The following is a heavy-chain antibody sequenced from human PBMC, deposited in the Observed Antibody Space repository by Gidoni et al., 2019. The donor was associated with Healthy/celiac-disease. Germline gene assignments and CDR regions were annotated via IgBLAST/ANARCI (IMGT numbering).Heavy chain of an antibody. J-gene: IGHJ6*02. D-gene: IGHD4-17*01. V-gene: IGHV3-23*01. CDR1: GFNFSSYA. CDR2: ISGRGGNT. Sequence: EVQLLESGGGLVQPGGSLRLSCAASGFNFSSYAMSWVRQAPGKGLDCVSAISGRGGNTYYADSVKGRFTISRDNAKNTLYLQMNSLRAEDTAVYYCAKKGGDYGDYYGMERGTEMDVWGQGTTVTVSS. CDR3: AKKGGDYGDYYGMERGTEMDV.